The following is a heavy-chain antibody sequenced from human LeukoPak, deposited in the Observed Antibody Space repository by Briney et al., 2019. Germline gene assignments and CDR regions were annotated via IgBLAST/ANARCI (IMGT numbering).Heavy chain of an antibody. CDR2: MYYSGST. CDR3: ARLTYYYDSSGYYTFDY. Sequence: SETLSLPCAVSGGSISSSSYYWGWIRQPLGKGLEWIGSMYYSGSTYYNPSLKSRVTISVDTSKNQFSLKLSSVTAADTAVYYCARLTYYYDSSGYYTFDYWGQGALVTVSS. V-gene: IGHV4-39*01. CDR1: GGSISSSSYY. D-gene: IGHD3-22*01. J-gene: IGHJ4*02.